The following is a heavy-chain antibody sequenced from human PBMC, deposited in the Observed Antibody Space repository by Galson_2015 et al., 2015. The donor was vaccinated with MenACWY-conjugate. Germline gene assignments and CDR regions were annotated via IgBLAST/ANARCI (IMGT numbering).Heavy chain of an antibody. D-gene: IGHD3-22*01. J-gene: IGHJ3*02. CDR3: AKDEHYYDSSGYYSGHDAFDI. CDR2: ISGSGGST. CDR1: GFTFSSYA. V-gene: IGHV3-23*01. Sequence: SLRLSCAASGFTFSSYAMSWVRQAPGKGLEWVSAISGSGGSTYYADSVKGRFTISRDNSKNTLYLQMNSLRAEDTAVYYCAKDEHYYDSSGYYSGHDAFDIWGQGTMVTVSS.